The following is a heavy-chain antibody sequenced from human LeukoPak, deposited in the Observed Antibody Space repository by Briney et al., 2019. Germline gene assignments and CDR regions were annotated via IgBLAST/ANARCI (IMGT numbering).Heavy chain of an antibody. V-gene: IGHV4-4*07. Sequence: SETLSLTCTVSGGSISSYYWSWIRQPAGKGLEWIGRIYTSGSTNYNPSLKSRVTMSVDTSKNQFSLKLSSVTAADTAVYYCARSIAVADFDYWAREPWSPSPQ. CDR3: ARSIAVADFDY. CDR1: GGSISSYY. J-gene: IGHJ4*02. CDR2: IYTSGST. D-gene: IGHD6-19*01.